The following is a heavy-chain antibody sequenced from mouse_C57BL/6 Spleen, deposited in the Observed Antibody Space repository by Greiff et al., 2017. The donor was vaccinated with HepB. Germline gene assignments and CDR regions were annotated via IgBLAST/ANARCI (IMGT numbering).Heavy chain of an antibody. CDR1: GFTFSDYG. CDR2: ISSGSSTI. V-gene: IGHV5-17*01. Sequence: EVHLVESGGGLVKPGGSLKLSCAASGFTFSDYGMHWVRQAPEKGLEWVAYISSGSSTIYYADTVKGRFTISRDNAKNTLFLQMTSLRSEDTAMYYCARCIYDGYYLYFDYWGQGTTLTVSS. D-gene: IGHD2-3*01. CDR3: ARCIYDGYYLYFDY. J-gene: IGHJ2*01.